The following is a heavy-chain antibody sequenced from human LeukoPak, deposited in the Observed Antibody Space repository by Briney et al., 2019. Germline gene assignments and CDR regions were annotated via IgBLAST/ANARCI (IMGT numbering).Heavy chain of an antibody. CDR2: INPNSGGT. V-gene: IGHV1-2*02. D-gene: IGHD3-3*01. CDR1: GYTFTGYY. J-gene: IGHJ4*02. Sequence: ASVKVSCKASGYTFTGYYMHWVRQAPGQGLEWMGWINPNSGGTNYAQKFQGRVTMTRDTSISTAYMELSRLRSDDTAVYYCARVLIFGVVIPFDYWGQGTLVTVSS. CDR3: ARVLIFGVVIPFDY.